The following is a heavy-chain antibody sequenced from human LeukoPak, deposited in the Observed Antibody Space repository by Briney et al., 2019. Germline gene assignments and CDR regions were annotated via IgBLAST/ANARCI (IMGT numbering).Heavy chain of an antibody. CDR1: GGSISSYY. V-gene: IGHV4-59*08. Sequence: PSETLSLTCTVSGGSISSYYWSWIRQPPGKGLEWIGYIYYSGSTNYNPSLKSRVTISVDTSKNQFSLKLSSVTAADTAVYYCARHLRYYYDSSGSMYYFDYWGQGTLVTVSS. CDR2: IYYSGST. CDR3: ARHLRYYYDSSGSMYYFDY. J-gene: IGHJ4*02. D-gene: IGHD3-22*01.